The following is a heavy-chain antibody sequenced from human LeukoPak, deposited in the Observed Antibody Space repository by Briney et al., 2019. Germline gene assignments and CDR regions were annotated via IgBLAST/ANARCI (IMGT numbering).Heavy chain of an antibody. CDR1: GGSISSYY. CDR2: IYYSGST. V-gene: IGHV4-59*01. J-gene: IGHJ4*02. D-gene: IGHD6-19*01. CDR3: ARDHGAVAAFDY. Sequence: PSETLSLTCTVSGGSISSYYWSWIRQPPGKGLEWIGYIYYSGSTNYNPSLKSRVTISVDTSKNQFSLKLSSVTAADTAVYYCARDHGAVAAFDYWGQGTLVTVSS.